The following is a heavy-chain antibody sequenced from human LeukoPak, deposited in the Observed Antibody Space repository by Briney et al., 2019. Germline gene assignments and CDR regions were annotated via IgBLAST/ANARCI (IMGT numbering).Heavy chain of an antibody. Sequence: GGSLRLSCAASGFTFSSYAMSWVRQAPGKGLEWVANIKQDGSEKYYVDSVKGRFTISRDNAKNSLYLQMNSLRAEDTAVYYCARGRIAVGDWGQGTLVTVSS. V-gene: IGHV3-7*01. D-gene: IGHD6-19*01. CDR1: GFTFSSYA. CDR3: ARGRIAVGD. J-gene: IGHJ4*02. CDR2: IKQDGSEK.